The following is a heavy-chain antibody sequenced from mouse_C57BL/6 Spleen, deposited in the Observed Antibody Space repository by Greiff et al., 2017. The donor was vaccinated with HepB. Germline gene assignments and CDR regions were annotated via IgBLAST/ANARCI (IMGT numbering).Heavy chain of an antibody. D-gene: IGHD1-1*01. CDR3: ARGGLLRGYAMDY. CDR2: ISSGSSTI. J-gene: IGHJ4*01. V-gene: IGHV5-17*01. Sequence: VQLKESGGGLVKPGGSLTLSCAASGFTFSDYGMHWVRQAPEKGLEWVAYISSGSSTIYYTDTVKGRFTISRDNAKNTLFLLMTSLRSEDTAMEYCARGGLLRGYAMDYWGQGTSVTVSS. CDR1: GFTFSDYG.